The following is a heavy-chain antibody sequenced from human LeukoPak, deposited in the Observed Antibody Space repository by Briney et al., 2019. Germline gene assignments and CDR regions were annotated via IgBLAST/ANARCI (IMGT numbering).Heavy chain of an antibody. CDR3: VSPRGFSYGYFDY. D-gene: IGHD5-18*01. J-gene: IGHJ4*02. CDR1: GGSISSYY. CDR2: IYYSGST. Sequence: SETLSLTCTVSGGSISSYYWSWIRQPPGKGLEWIGYIYYSGSTNYNPSLKSRVTISVDTSKNQFSLTLGSVSATDTAVYYCVSPRGFSYGYFDYWGQGTLVTVSS. V-gene: IGHV4-59*08.